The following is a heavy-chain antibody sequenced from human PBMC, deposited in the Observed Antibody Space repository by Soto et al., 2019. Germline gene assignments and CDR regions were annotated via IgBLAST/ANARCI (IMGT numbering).Heavy chain of an antibody. Sequence: WGSLRLSCAASGFTFSSYSMNWVRQAPGKGLEWVSYISSSSSTIYYADSVKGRFTISRDNAKNSLYLQMNSLRAEDTAVYYCARDRFYIAVAGSPSDYWGQGTLVTVSS. V-gene: IGHV3-48*01. CDR3: ARDRFYIAVAGSPSDY. CDR2: ISSSSSTI. D-gene: IGHD6-19*01. J-gene: IGHJ4*02. CDR1: GFTFSSYS.